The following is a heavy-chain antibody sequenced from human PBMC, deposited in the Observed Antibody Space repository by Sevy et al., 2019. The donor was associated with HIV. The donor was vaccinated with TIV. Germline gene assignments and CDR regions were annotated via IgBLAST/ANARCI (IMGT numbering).Heavy chain of an antibody. D-gene: IGHD2-15*01. Sequence: GGSLRLSCAASGFTFSTYAMNWVRQAPGKGLEWVSSISGSGRYTYYADSVEGRFTISRDSSKNTLYLQTNSLRADDTAGYYFAKGVCSCGSCPRDYYYYGMDVWGQGTTVTVSS. CDR1: GFTFSTYA. CDR2: ISGSGRYT. J-gene: IGHJ6*02. V-gene: IGHV3-23*01. CDR3: AKGVCSCGSCPRDYYYYGMDV.